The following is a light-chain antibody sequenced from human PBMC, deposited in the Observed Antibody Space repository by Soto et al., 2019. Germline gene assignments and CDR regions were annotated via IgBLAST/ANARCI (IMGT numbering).Light chain of an antibody. V-gene: IGLV2-14*03. J-gene: IGLJ1*01. CDR2: DVT. CDR1: SSDVGGYNY. CDR3: SSYTSSTTFV. Sequence: QSVLTQPTSVSGSPGQSITFSCSGASSDVGGYNYVSWYQQHPGKAPNLMISDVTNRPSGVSNRFSGSKSGNTASLTISGLQAEDEAEYYCSSYTSSTTFVFGTGTKVTVL.